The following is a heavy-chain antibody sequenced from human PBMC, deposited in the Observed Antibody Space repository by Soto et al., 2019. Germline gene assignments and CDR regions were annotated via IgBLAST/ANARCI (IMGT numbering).Heavy chain of an antibody. CDR2: ISSSSSTI. CDR3: ARQPERIAAIRGFDP. CDR1: GFTFSSYS. V-gene: IGHV3-48*01. J-gene: IGHJ5*02. D-gene: IGHD6-13*01. Sequence: EVQLVESGGGLVQPGGSLRLSCAASGFTFSSYSMNWVRQAPGKGLEWVSYISSSSSTIYYADSVKGRFTISRDNAKNSPYLQMNSLRAEDTAVYHCARQPERIAAIRGFDPWGQGTLVTVSS.